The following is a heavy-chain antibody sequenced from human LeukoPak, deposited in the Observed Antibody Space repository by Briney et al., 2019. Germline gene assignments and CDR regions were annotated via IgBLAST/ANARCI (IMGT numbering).Heavy chain of an antibody. J-gene: IGHJ5*02. D-gene: IGHD3-3*01. CDR1: GGSISSSTYY. CDR2: IYYSGTT. V-gene: IGHV4-39*07. Sequence: SETLSLTCTVSGGSISSSTYYWAWVRQPPGKGLEWIASIYYSGTTYYNPSLKSRVTISVDTSRNQFSLNLSSVTAADTAVYYCARGSKSRGVVISVRRFDPWGQGTLVTVSS. CDR3: ARGSKSRGVVISVRRFDP.